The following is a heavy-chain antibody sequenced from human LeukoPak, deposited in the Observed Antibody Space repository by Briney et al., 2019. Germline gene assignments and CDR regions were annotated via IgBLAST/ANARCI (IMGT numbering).Heavy chain of an antibody. CDR3: ASSSITIFGVASNYGMDV. J-gene: IGHJ6*02. D-gene: IGHD3-3*01. CDR1: GYTFTSYG. CDR2: ISAYNGNT. V-gene: IGHV1-18*01. Sequence: ASVKVSCKPSGYTFTSYGFNWVRQAPGQGLEWMGWISAYNGNTNYAQKLQGRVTMTTDTSTSTAYMELRSLRSDDTAVYYCASSSITIFGVASNYGMDVWGQGTTVTVSS.